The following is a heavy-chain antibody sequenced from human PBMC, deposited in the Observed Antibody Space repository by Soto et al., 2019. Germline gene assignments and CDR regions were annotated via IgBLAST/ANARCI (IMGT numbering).Heavy chain of an antibody. J-gene: IGHJ6*02. CDR2: IYPADSDT. Sequence: GESLKISCKGSGYNFATDCIGWVLQMPWKGLECMGIIYPADSDTRYSPSFQGQVTISADKSISTAYLQWSSLKASDTAMYYCARYWHSYSLNYYRGMDVWGQGTTVTVSS. V-gene: IGHV5-51*01. D-gene: IGHD5-18*01. CDR3: ARYWHSYSLNYYRGMDV. CDR1: GYNFATDC.